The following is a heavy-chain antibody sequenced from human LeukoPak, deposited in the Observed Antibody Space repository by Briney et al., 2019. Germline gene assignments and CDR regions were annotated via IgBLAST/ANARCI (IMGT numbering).Heavy chain of an antibody. D-gene: IGHD3-22*01. V-gene: IGHV3-23*01. Sequence: GGSLRLSCAASGFTFSSYAMSWVRQAPGKGLEWFSLISGSGATIYYADSLKGRFTISRDNFKNTLYLQMNSLRAEDTAVYYCAKDERSSGYFLDYWGQGTLVTVSS. CDR1: GFTFSSYA. CDR3: AKDERSSGYFLDY. CDR2: ISGSGATI. J-gene: IGHJ4*02.